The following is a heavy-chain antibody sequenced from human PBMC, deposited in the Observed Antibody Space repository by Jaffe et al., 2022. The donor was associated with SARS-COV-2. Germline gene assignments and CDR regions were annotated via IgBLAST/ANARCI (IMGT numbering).Heavy chain of an antibody. CDR3: AQATLRSDLVGIFKV. V-gene: IGHV3-9*01. CDR2: ISWNSRNV. D-gene: IGHD2-15*01. CDR1: GLPFDEYA. J-gene: IGHJ3*01. Sequence: EGHLVESGGGLVQPGRSLRLSCAATGLPFDEYAMHWVRQVPGKGLEWVSGISWNSRNVGYADSVKGRFTVSRDNAKNFLHLQMNSLRPEDTALYYCAQATLRSDLVGIFKVWGQGTMVTVSS.